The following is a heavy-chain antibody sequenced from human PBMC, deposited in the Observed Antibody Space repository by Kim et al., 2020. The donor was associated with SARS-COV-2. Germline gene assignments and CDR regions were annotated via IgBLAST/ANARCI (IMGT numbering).Heavy chain of an antibody. D-gene: IGHD1-26*01. CDR2: TYYRSKWYN. V-gene: IGHV6-1*01. Sequence: SQTLSLTCAIFGDSVSSNSATWSWIRQSPSRGLEWLGETYYRSKWYNTYAVSVKSRVTINPDTSKNQFSLQLNSVTPEDTAVYYCARFASGMVWGQGTLV. CDR3: ARFASGMV. CDR1: GDSVSSNSAT. J-gene: IGHJ4*02.